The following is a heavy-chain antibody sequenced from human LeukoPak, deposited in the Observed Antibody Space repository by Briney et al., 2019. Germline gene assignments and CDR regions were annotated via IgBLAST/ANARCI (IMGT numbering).Heavy chain of an antibody. CDR1: GGSISSYY. J-gene: IGHJ4*02. CDR2: IYTSGST. Sequence: SETLSLTCTVSGGSISSYYWSWIRQPAGKGLEWIGRIYTSGSTNYNPSLKSRVTMSVDTSKNQFSLKLSSVTAADTAVYYCARVGYCSSTSCYPFDYWGQGTLVTVSS. CDR3: ARVGYCSSTSCYPFDY. D-gene: IGHD2-2*01. V-gene: IGHV4-4*07.